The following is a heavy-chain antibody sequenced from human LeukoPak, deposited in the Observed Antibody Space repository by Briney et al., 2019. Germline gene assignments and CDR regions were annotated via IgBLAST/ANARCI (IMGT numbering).Heavy chain of an antibody. Sequence: GGSLGLSCAASGFTFSSYAVSWVRQAPGKGLEWVSAITGSGGYTYYADSVKGRFTISRDNSKNTLYLQMNSLRAEDTAIYYCAKVGVAGGYYWFDPWGQGTLVTVSS. CDR1: GFTFSSYA. CDR2: ITGSGGYT. J-gene: IGHJ5*02. V-gene: IGHV3-23*01. CDR3: AKVGVAGGYYWFDP. D-gene: IGHD6-19*01.